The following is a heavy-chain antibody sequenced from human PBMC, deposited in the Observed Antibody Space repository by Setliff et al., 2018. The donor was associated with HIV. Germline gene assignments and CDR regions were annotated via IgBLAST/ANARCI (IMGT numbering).Heavy chain of an antibody. CDR2: ISYSGSP. Sequence: PSETLSLTCSVSGGSITSHYWTWIRQPPGKGLEWIGVISYSGSPHYNPSLKSRVTIGMDTSKNQVSLTLSSVTAVDTAVYYCARFCSGGSCPDYWGQGTLVTVS. CDR3: ARFCSGGSCPDY. J-gene: IGHJ4*02. D-gene: IGHD2-15*01. V-gene: IGHV4-59*11. CDR1: GGSITSHY.